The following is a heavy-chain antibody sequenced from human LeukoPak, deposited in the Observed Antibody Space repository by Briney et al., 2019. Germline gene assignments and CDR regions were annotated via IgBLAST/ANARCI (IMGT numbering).Heavy chain of an antibody. J-gene: IGHJ4*02. CDR3: ARRAGAYSHPYDY. CDR1: GFTFSDYW. D-gene: IGHD4/OR15-4a*01. CDR2: IKQGGSDK. V-gene: IGHV3-7*03. Sequence: GGSLRLSCAASGFTFSDYWMSWVRQAPGKGLEWVANIKQGGSDKYYVDSMKGRFTISRDNAKNSLYLQMNSLRAEDTAVYYCARRAGAYSHPYDYWGQGTLVTVSS.